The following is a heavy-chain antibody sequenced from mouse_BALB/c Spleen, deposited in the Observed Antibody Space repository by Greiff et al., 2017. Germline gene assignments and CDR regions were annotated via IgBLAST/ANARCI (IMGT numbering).Heavy chain of an antibody. CDR3: ARSRATATEDY. J-gene: IGHJ2*01. Sequence: QVQLQQSGAELVRPGSSVKISCKASGYAFSSYWMNWVKQRPGQGLEWIGQIYPGDGDTNYNGKFKGKATLTADKSSSTAYMQLSSLTSEDSAVYFCARSRATATEDYWGQGTTLTVSS. CDR2: IYPGDGDT. V-gene: IGHV1-80*01. CDR1: GYAFSSYW. D-gene: IGHD1-2*01.